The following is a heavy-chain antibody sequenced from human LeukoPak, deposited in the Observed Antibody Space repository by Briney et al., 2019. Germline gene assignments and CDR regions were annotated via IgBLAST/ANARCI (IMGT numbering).Heavy chain of an antibody. V-gene: IGHV3-23*01. D-gene: IGHD3-22*01. Sequence: GGSLRLSCTASGFTFTSYTMSWVRQAPGKGLEWVSVISGTGGSTNHADSVKGRFTISRDNSKNTLYLQMNSLRAEDTAVYYCAKESGDDSSGYYEVFDYWGQGTLVTVSS. CDR2: ISGTGGST. J-gene: IGHJ4*02. CDR1: GFTFTSYT. CDR3: AKESGDDSSGYYEVFDY.